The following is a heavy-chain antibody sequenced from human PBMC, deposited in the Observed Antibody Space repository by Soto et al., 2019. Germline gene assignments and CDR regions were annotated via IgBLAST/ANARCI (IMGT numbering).Heavy chain of an antibody. J-gene: IGHJ4*02. D-gene: IGHD3-10*01. V-gene: IGHV3-21*01. CDR3: ARDLYYYGSGSSTDDY. Sequence: EVQLVESGGGLVKPGGSLRLSCAASGFTFSSYSMNWVRQAPGKGLEWVLSISSSSSYIYYADSVKGRFTISRDNAKNSLYLQMNSLRAEDTAVYYCARDLYYYGSGSSTDDYWGQGTLVTVSS. CDR2: ISSSSSYI. CDR1: GFTFSSYS.